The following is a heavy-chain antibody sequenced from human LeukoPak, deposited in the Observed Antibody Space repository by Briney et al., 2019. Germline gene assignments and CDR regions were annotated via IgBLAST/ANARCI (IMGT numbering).Heavy chain of an antibody. V-gene: IGHV1-2*02. CDR1: GYTFTSYG. Sequence: ASVKVSCKASGYTFTSYGISWVRQAPGQGLEWVGWINPNSGGTNYAQKFQGRVTMTRDTSISTAYMELSRLRSDDTAVYYCARELYSNYRVTGDAFDIWGQGTMVTVSS. D-gene: IGHD4-11*01. CDR3: ARELYSNYRVTGDAFDI. J-gene: IGHJ3*02. CDR2: INPNSGGT.